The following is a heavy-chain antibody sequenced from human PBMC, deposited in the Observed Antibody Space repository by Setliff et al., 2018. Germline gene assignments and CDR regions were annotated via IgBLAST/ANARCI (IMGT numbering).Heavy chain of an antibody. V-gene: IGHV1-8*02. CDR2: MNPNSGNT. CDR1: GYTFTSYD. D-gene: IGHD3-10*01. Sequence: GASVKVSCKASGYTFTSYDINWVRQATGQGLEWTGWMNPNSGNTGYAQKFQGRVTMTRNTSISTAYMELSSLRSEDTAVYYCARGGRSWWFGELPTYGMDVWGQGTTVTVSS. CDR3: ARGGRSWWFGELPTYGMDV. J-gene: IGHJ6*02.